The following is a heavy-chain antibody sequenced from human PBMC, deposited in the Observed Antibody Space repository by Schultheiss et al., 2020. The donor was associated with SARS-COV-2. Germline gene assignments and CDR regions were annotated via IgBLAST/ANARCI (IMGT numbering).Heavy chain of an antibody. CDR1: GFTFSSYG. Sequence: GGSLRLSCAASGFTFSSYGMHWVRQAPGKGLEWVAVIWYDGSNKYYADSVKGRFTISRDNSKNTLYLQMNSLRAEDTAVYYCARGSSRDMVQGVITLLWWGQGTLVTVSS. CDR2: IWYDGSNK. J-gene: IGHJ4*02. CDR3: ARGSSRDMVQGVITLLW. D-gene: IGHD3-10*01. V-gene: IGHV3-33*01.